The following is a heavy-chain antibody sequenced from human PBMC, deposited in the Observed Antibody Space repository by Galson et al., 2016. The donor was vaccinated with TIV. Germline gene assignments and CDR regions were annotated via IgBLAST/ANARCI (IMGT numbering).Heavy chain of an antibody. Sequence: QSGAEVKKPGESLKISCKLSGYSFTSNWIGWVRQVPGKGPEWMGFMYPADSDTIYSPSFQGQVIMSADESVSTAYLQWRSLKASDSAMYYCVRAPGYSGYSYGYFDSWGQGTLVIVSS. D-gene: IGHD5-18*01. CDR3: VRAPGYSGYSYGYFDS. CDR2: MYPADSDT. V-gene: IGHV5-51*03. CDR1: GYSFTSNW. J-gene: IGHJ4*02.